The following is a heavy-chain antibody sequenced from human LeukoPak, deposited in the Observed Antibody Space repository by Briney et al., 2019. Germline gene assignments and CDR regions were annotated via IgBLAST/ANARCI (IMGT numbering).Heavy chain of an antibody. D-gene: IGHD5-24*01. CDR2: LDGDGRTT. J-gene: IGHJ4*02. V-gene: IGHV3-74*01. CDR1: GFAFSKYW. CDR3: ARDHFGCNSLDY. Sequence: GGSLTLSCAASGFAFSKYWMHWVRQAPGKGLVWVSRLDGDGRTTHYADSVRGRLTISRDNAKNALYLQMNSLRADDTAVYFCARDHFGCNSLDYWGQGTLVTVSS.